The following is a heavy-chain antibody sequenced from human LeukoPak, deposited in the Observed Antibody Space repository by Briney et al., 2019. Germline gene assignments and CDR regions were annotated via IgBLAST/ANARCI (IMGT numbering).Heavy chain of an antibody. CDR3: ARDPDYYGSGTPTKYYGMDV. CDR1: GYTFTSYG. D-gene: IGHD3-10*01. V-gene: IGHV1-18*01. Sequence: ASVKVSCKASGYTFTSYGISWVRQAPGQGLEWMGWISAYNGNTNYAQKLQGRVTVTTDTSTSTAYMELRGLRSDDTAVYYCARDPDYYGSGTPTKYYGMDVWGQGTTVTVSS. J-gene: IGHJ6*02. CDR2: ISAYNGNT.